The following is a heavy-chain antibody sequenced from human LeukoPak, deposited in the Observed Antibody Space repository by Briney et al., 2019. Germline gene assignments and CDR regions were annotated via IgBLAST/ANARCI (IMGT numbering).Heavy chain of an antibody. Sequence: GGSLRLSCAASGFTFDDYVMHWVRQVPGKGLEWVSGISWSSATIGYADSVKGRFTISRDNAKNSLYLQMNSLRAEDTALYYCAKGAYGSGSYYENWFDPWGQGTLVTVSS. CDR1: GFTFDDYV. J-gene: IGHJ5*02. CDR2: ISWSSATI. D-gene: IGHD3-10*01. CDR3: AKGAYGSGSYYENWFDP. V-gene: IGHV3-9*01.